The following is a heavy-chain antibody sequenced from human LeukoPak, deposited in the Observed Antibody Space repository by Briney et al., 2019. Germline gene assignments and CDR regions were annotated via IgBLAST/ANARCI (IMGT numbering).Heavy chain of an antibody. CDR1: GGSISSYY. CDR2: IYYSGST. Sequence: KPSETLSLTCTVSGGSISSYYWSWIRQPPGKGLEWIGYIYYSGSTNYNPSLKSRVTISVDTSKNQFSLKLSSVTAADTAVYYCARVPAVNYYYYMDVWGKGTTVTVSS. J-gene: IGHJ6*03. V-gene: IGHV4-59*01. CDR3: ARVPAVNYYYYMDV. D-gene: IGHD2-2*01.